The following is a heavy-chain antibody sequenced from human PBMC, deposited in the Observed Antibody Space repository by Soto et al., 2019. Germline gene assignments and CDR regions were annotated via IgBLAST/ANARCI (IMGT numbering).Heavy chain of an antibody. J-gene: IGHJ4*02. V-gene: IGHV3-15*01. CDR2: IKSKTDGGTT. CDR1: GFTFSNAW. Sequence: GGSLRLSCAASGFTFSNAWMSWVRQAPGKGLEWVGRIKSKTDGGTTDYAAPVKGRFTISRDDSKNTLYLQMNSLKTEATALYYCTSCCTNGVCYYFDYWGQGTLVTVSS. D-gene: IGHD2-8*01. CDR3: TSCCTNGVCYYFDY.